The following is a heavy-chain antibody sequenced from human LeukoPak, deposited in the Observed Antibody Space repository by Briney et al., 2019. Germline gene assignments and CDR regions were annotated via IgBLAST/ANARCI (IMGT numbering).Heavy chain of an antibody. V-gene: IGHV4-4*07. CDR2: ISSTGST. CDR1: GGSISSYY. Sequence: SETLSLTCTVSGGSISSYYWSWIRQPAGKGLEYLGRISSTGSTNYNPSLRSRVTISADTSKNHFSLKLTSVTAADTAVYYCAGTMESGSFTTFDYWGQGTLVPVSS. CDR3: AGTMESGSFTTFDY. J-gene: IGHJ4*02. D-gene: IGHD1-26*01.